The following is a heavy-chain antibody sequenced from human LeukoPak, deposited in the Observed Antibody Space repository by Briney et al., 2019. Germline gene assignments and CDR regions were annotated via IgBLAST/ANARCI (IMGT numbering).Heavy chain of an antibody. D-gene: IGHD3-22*01. V-gene: IGHV3-49*03. CDR3: TKPYYYDSSGYTQEGPDAFDI. CDR1: GFTFGDYA. J-gene: IGHJ3*02. Sequence: GGSLRLSCTAPGFTFGDYAMSWFRQAPGEGREWVGFIRSKAYGGTTEYAASVKGRFTISRDDSKSIVYLQMNSLKTEDTAVYYCTKPYYYDSSGYTQEGPDAFDIWGQGTMVTVSS. CDR2: IRSKAYGGTT.